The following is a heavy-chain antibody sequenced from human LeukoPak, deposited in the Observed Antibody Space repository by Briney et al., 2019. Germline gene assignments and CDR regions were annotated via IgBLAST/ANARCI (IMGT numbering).Heavy chain of an antibody. CDR1: GGSISSYY. Sequence: SETLSLTRTVSGGSISSYYWSWIRQPPGKGLEWVGYIYDSGSTNYNPSLKSRVTISVDTSKNQFSLKLRSVTAADTAVYYCARDSFSSWSGNDAFDIWGQVTMVTVSS. J-gene: IGHJ3*02. V-gene: IGHV4-59*01. CDR3: ARDSFSSWSGNDAFDI. CDR2: IYDSGST. D-gene: IGHD6-13*01.